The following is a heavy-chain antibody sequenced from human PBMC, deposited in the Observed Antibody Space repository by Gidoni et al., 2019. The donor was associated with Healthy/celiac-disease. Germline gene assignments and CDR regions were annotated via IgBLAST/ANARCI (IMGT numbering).Heavy chain of an antibody. V-gene: IGHV3-11*01. J-gene: IGHJ4*02. Sequence: QVQLVESGGGLVKPGGSLRLSCAASGFTFIHYSMSWIRRAPGKGLVLVAYISSSGSTIYYADYGKGRFTISRDNAKNSLYLQMNSLRAEDTAVYYCASGPQYDYVWGSYRYSGGYWGQGTLVTVSS. CDR1: GFTFIHYS. CDR2: ISSSGSTI. CDR3: ASGPQYDYVWGSYRYSGGY. D-gene: IGHD3-16*02.